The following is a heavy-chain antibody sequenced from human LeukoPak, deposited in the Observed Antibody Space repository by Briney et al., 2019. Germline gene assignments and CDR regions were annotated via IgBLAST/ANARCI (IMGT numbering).Heavy chain of an antibody. CDR1: GFTFSSHG. CDR2: ISGSSNYI. CDR3: ARDRDCTGGSCHENFDY. V-gene: IGHV3-21*01. J-gene: IGHJ4*02. Sequence: GGSLRLSCAASGFTFSSHGMHWVRQVPGKGLEWVSSISGSSNYIHYADSVRSRFTISRDNAKNSLYLQMNSLRAEDTAVYYCARDRDCTGGSCHENFDYWGQGTLVTVSS. D-gene: IGHD2-15*01.